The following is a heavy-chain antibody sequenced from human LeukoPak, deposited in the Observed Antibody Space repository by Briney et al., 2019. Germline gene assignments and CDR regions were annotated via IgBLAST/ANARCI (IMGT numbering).Heavy chain of an antibody. CDR3: ARVYDSSGYYYDRYAFDI. Sequence: PSQTLSLTCTVSGGSISSGSYYWSWIRQPAGKGLEWIGRIYTSGSTNYNPSLKSRVTISVDTSKNQFSLKLSSVTAADTAVYYCARVYDSSGYYYDRYAFDIWGQGTMVTVSS. V-gene: IGHV4-61*02. CDR1: GGSISSGSYY. CDR2: IYTSGST. D-gene: IGHD3-22*01. J-gene: IGHJ3*02.